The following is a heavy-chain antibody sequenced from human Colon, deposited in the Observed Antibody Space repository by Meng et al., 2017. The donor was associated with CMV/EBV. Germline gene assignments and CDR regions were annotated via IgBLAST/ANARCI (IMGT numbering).Heavy chain of an antibody. D-gene: IGHD1-26*01. CDR2: INPNSGGT. J-gene: IGHJ4*02. Sequence: QVQLVQSGAKGKKTGASVKVSCKASGYTFTGYFMYWVRQAPGQGLEWMGSINPNSGGTNYAQKFQGRVTMTRDTSINTAYMELSRLRSDDTAVYYCATVSGGDFDYWGQGTLVTVSS. CDR3: ATVSGGDFDY. CDR1: GYTFTGYF. V-gene: IGHV1-2*02.